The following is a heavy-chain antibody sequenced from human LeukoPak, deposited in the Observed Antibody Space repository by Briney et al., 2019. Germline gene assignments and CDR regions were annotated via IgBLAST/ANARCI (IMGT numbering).Heavy chain of an antibody. J-gene: IGHJ6*03. V-gene: IGHV4-4*07. CDR1: GVSINTYY. CDR3: ARGRGPDYDYYYMDV. Sequence: SETRSLTCTVSGVSINTYYWSWIRQPPGKGLEWIGRIYTSGNTKYNPSLKSRVTMSGDTSKNQFSLKLTSVPAADTAVYYCARGRGPDYDYYYMDVWGKGTTVTVSS. CDR2: IYTSGNT.